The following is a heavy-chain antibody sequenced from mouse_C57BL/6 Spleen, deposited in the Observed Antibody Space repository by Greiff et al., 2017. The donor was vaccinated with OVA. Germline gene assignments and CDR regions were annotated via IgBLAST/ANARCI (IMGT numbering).Heavy chain of an antibody. D-gene: IGHD2-2*01. CDR3: TRYGYLYYFDY. CDR2: IDPETGGT. CDR1: GYTFTDYE. J-gene: IGHJ2*01. Sequence: QVQLKESGAELVRPGASVTLSCKASGYTFTDYEMHWVKQTPVHGLEWIGAIDPETGGTAYNQKFKGKAILTADKSSSTAYMELRSLTSEDSAVYYCTRYGYLYYFDYWGQGTTLTVSS. V-gene: IGHV1-15*01.